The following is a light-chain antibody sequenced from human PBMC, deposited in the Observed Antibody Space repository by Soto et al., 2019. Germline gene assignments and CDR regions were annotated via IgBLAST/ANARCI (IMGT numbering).Light chain of an antibody. Sequence: IVLTQSPGTLSLSPGERATLSCRASQSVSSSYLAWYQQKPGQAPRLLIYDASSRATGIPDRFSGSGSGTDFTLTISRLEPEDFAVYYCQQYGSSSYTFGQGTKVDFK. CDR3: QQYGSSSYT. CDR2: DAS. CDR1: QSVSSSY. J-gene: IGKJ2*01. V-gene: IGKV3-20*01.